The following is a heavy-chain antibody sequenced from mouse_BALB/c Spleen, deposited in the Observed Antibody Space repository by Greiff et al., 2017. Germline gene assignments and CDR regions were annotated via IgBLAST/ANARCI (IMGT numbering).Heavy chain of an antibody. CDR1: GDSITSGY. J-gene: IGHJ4*01. Sequence: EVKLVESGPRLVKPSQTLSLTCSVTGDSITSGYWNWIRKFPGNKLEYMGYISYSGSTYYNPSLKSRISITRDTSKNQYYLQLNSVTTEDTATYYCARSGGWDVYAMDYWGQGTSVTVSS. CDR3: ARSGGWDVYAMDY. V-gene: IGHV3-8*02. D-gene: IGHD4-1*01. CDR2: ISYSGST.